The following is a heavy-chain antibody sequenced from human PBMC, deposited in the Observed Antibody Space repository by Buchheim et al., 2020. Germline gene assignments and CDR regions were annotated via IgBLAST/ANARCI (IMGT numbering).Heavy chain of an antibody. CDR1: GYTFTSYY. V-gene: IGHV1-46*01. D-gene: IGHD4-23*01. J-gene: IGHJ6*02. CDR2: INPSGGST. CDR3: ARDTPTVVYYYYGMDV. Sequence: QVQLVQSGAEVKKPGASVKVSCKASGYTFTSYYMHWVRQAPGQGLEWMGIINPSGGSTSYAQKFQGRVTMTRDTSTSTGHMELSSLRSEDTAVYYCARDTPTVVYYYYGMDVWGQGTT.